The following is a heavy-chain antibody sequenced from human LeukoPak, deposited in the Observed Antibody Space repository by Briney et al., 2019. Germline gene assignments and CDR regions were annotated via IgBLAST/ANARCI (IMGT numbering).Heavy chain of an antibody. Sequence: GASVKVSCKVSGYTLTELSMHWVRQAPGKGLEWMGGFDPEDGETIYAQKFQGRVTMTEDTSTDKAYMELSSLRSEDTAVYYCATKSMAVAGTGFDYWGQGTLVTVSS. CDR3: ATKSMAVAGTGFDY. CDR1: GYTLTELS. D-gene: IGHD6-19*01. CDR2: FDPEDGET. V-gene: IGHV1-24*01. J-gene: IGHJ4*02.